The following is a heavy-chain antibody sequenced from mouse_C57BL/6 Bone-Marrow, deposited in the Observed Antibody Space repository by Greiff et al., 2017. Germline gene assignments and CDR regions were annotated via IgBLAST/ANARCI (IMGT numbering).Heavy chain of an antibody. CDR2: IDPSDSYT. J-gene: IGHJ3*01. Sequence: VQLQQPGAELVMPGASVKLSCKASGYTFTSYWMHWVKQRPGQGLEWIGEIDPSDSYTNYNQKFKGKSTLTVDNSSSTAYMQLSSLTSEDSAVYYCANLLAYGGKGTRVTVSA. CDR3: ANLLAY. V-gene: IGHV1-69*01. CDR1: GYTFTSYW.